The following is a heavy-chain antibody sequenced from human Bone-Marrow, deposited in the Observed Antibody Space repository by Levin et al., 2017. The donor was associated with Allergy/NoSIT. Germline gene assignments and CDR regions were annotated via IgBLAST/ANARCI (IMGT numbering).Heavy chain of an antibody. V-gene: IGHV5-51*01. CDR1: GYSFTSYW. CDR3: ARHGWGSDPTYWYFDL. Sequence: GESLKISCKGSGYSFTSYWIGWVRQMPGKGLEWMGIIYPGDSDTRYSPSFQGQVTISADKSISTAYLQWSSLKASDTAMYYCARHGWGSDPTYWYFDLWGRGTLVTVSS. CDR2: IYPGDSDT. D-gene: IGHD3-10*01. J-gene: IGHJ2*01.